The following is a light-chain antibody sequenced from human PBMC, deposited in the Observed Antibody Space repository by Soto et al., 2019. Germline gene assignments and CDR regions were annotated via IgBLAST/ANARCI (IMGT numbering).Light chain of an antibody. CDR1: QTFSNSF. CDR3: QQCGSSST. J-gene: IGKJ5*01. Sequence: EIVLPQSTGTLSLSPGERATLSCRASQTFSNSFLSWFQQIPGQAPRLLIYGASMRATGIPDRFSGSGSGTDFTLTISRLEPEDFAVYYCQQCGSSSTFGQGTRLEIK. CDR2: GAS. V-gene: IGKV3-20*01.